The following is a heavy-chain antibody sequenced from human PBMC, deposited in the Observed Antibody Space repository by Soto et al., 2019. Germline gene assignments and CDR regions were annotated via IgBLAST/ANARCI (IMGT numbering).Heavy chain of an antibody. D-gene: IGHD3-10*01. CDR1: GFTFSSYA. Sequence: PGGSLRLSCAASGFTFSSYAMHWVRQAPGKWLECVSIVSNIGSNTYYADSVKGRFTISRDNSKNTLYLRMNSLRAEDTAVYYCAKVLSGNYYYYYAMDVWGQGTTVTVSS. V-gene: IGHV3-23*01. CDR2: VSNIGSNT. CDR3: AKVLSGNYYYYYAMDV. J-gene: IGHJ6*02.